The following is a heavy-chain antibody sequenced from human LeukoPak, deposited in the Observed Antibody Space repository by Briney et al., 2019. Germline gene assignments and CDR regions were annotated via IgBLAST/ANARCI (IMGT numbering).Heavy chain of an antibody. CDR1: GYSISSGYY. V-gene: IGHV4-38-2*02. CDR3: ARQRNYDYVWGSYRFGPGGFDY. D-gene: IGHD3-16*02. J-gene: IGHJ4*02. Sequence: SETLSLTCTVSGYSISSGYYWGWIRQPPGKGLEWIGSIYHTGTTYYNPSLKSRVTISVDTSKNQFSLKLSSVTAADTAVYYCARQRNYDYVWGSYRFGPGGFDYWGQGTLVTVSS. CDR2: IYHTGTT.